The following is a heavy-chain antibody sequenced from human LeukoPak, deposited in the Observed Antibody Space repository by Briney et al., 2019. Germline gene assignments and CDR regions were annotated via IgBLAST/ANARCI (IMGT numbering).Heavy chain of an antibody. CDR2: ISWNSGSI. D-gene: IGHD3-22*01. CDR1: GFTFTSYS. Sequence: GGSLRLSCAASGFTFTSYSMNWVRQAPGKGLEWVSGISWNSGSIGYADSVKGRFTISRDNAKNPLYLQMNSLRAEDTAVYYCAAKWLLRRYWGQGTLVTVSS. V-gene: IGHV3-48*04. J-gene: IGHJ4*02. CDR3: AAKWLLRRY.